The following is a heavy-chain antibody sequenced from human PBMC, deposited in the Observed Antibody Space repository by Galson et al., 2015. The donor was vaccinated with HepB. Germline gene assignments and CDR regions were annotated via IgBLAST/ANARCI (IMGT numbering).Heavy chain of an antibody. J-gene: IGHJ4*02. CDR1: GFTFNSYA. CDR3: ATTPNYSSTWSLAY. D-gene: IGHD6-13*01. Sequence: SLRLSCAASGFTFNSYAMSWVRQAPGKGLEWVSSITSGGSTYYADSVKGRFTISRDNSKNTLYLQMNSLRVEDTAVYYCATTPNYSSTWSLAYWGQGTLVTVSS. V-gene: IGHV3-23*01. CDR2: ITSGGST.